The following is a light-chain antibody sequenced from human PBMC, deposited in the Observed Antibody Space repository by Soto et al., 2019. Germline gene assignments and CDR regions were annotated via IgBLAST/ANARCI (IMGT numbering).Light chain of an antibody. CDR3: QSYDTTLSYV. CDR1: GSNIGTNT. Sequence: QSVLTQPPSASGTPGQRVTISCAGSGSNIGTNTVSWYQQLPGTAPKLLISYNSNRPSGVPDRFSGSKSGTSASLVITGLQAEDEDDYYCQSYDTTLSYVFGSGTKVTVL. J-gene: IGLJ1*01. CDR2: YNS. V-gene: IGLV1-44*01.